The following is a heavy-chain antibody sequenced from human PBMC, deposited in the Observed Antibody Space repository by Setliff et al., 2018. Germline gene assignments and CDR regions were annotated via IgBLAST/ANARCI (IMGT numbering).Heavy chain of an antibody. CDR1: GFTFTNAW. D-gene: IGHD6-25*01. Sequence: LRLSCAASGFTFTNAWMSWVRQAPGKGLEWVGRVKSKSDGGTIDYAAPVEGRFTISRDDSRNTLSLQMNSLKTEDTAVYYCFTFSSGWSPSWGQGTLVTVSS. V-gene: IGHV3-15*01. CDR2: VKSKSDGGTI. J-gene: IGHJ4*02. CDR3: FTFSSGWSPS.